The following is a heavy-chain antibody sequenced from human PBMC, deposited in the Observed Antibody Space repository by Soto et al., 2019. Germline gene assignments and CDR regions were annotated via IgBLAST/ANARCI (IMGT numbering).Heavy chain of an antibody. CDR2: ISYDGSNK. D-gene: IGHD3-10*01. CDR1: GFTFNSYG. J-gene: IGHJ4*02. Sequence: GGSLRLSCAASGFTFNSYGMHWVRQAPGKGLEWVAVISYDGSNKYYADSVKGRFTISRDNSKNTLYLQMNSLRAEDTAVYYCAKSMVRGVITADFDYWGQGTLVTVSS. CDR3: AKSMVRGVITADFDY. V-gene: IGHV3-30*18.